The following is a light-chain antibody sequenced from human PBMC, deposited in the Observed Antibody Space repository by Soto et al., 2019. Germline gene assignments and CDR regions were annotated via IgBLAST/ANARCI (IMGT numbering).Light chain of an antibody. CDR2: KVS. CDR3: SSYTSSSTPV. Sequence: QSALTQPASVSGSPGQSITISCTGTSSDVGGYNYVSWYQQHPGKAPKLMIYKVSNRPSGVSNRFSGSKSGNTASLTISGLQAEDEVDYYCSSYTSSSTPVFGGGTKLTVL. J-gene: IGLJ2*01. V-gene: IGLV2-14*01. CDR1: SSDVGGYNY.